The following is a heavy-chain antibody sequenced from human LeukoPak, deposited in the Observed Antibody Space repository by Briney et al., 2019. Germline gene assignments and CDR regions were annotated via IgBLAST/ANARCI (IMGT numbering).Heavy chain of an antibody. CDR3: ATAGLGDGLLFDY. V-gene: IGHV4-61*05. Sequence: TSETLSLTCTVSGSISSSNFYWGWIRQPPGKGLEWIGFIYNSGSTNYSPSLKSRVTISLDTSKNQLSLKLTSVTAADTAVYYCATAGLGDGLLFDYWGQGTLVTVSS. J-gene: IGHJ4*02. CDR2: IYNSGST. CDR1: GSISSSNFY. D-gene: IGHD3-22*01.